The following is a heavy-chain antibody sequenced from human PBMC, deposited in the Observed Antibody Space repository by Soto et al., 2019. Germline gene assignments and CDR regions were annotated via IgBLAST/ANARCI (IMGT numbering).Heavy chain of an antibody. J-gene: IGHJ4*02. CDR1: GGSFSGYY. Sequence: SETLSLTCAVYGGSFSGYYWSWIRQPPGKGLEWIGEMFHGGRTNYSPSLKSRVTISVDTSKNQFSLELSSVTAADTAVYYCARTHYDSNTFNYYFDSWGQATLVT. V-gene: IGHV4-34*12. D-gene: IGHD3-22*01. CDR3: ARTHYDSNTFNYYFDS. CDR2: MFHGGRT.